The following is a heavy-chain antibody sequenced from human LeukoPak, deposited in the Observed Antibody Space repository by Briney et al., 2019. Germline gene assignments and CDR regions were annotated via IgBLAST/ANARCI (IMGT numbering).Heavy chain of an antibody. D-gene: IGHD3-10*01. CDR1: GFTFSSYS. V-gene: IGHV3-21*01. CDR3: ARPVWFGELFYYGMDV. J-gene: IGHJ6*04. Sequence: GGSLRLSCAASGFTFSSYSMNWVRQAPGKGLEWVSSISSSSNYIYYADSVIGRFTISRDNAKNSLYLQMNSLRAEDTAVYYCARPVWFGELFYYGMDVWGKGTTVTVSS. CDR2: ISSSSNYI.